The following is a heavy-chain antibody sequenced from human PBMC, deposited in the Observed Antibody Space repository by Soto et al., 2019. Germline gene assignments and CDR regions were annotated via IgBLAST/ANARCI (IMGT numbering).Heavy chain of an antibody. CDR3: AKAVFVAVAGTLSIYYYGMDV. CDR2: ISYDGSNK. J-gene: IGHJ6*02. V-gene: IGHV3-30*18. D-gene: IGHD6-19*01. CDR1: GFTFSSYG. Sequence: GGSLRLSCAASGFTFSSYGMHWVRQAPGKGLEWVAVISYDGSNKYYADSVKGRFTISRENSKNTLYLQMNSLRAEDTAVYYCAKAVFVAVAGTLSIYYYGMDVWGQGTTVTVSS.